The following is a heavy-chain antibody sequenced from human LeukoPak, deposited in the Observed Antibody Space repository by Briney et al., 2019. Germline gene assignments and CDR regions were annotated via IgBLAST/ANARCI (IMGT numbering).Heavy chain of an antibody. D-gene: IGHD4-23*01. Sequence: PSETLSLTCTVSGASINDFYWSWIRQSPGKGLEWIGYIHYKGSTKYNPSLTSRVTISVDTSKKKFSPKLASVTAADTAFYYCARATSTVAMNWGWGTLVTVSS. V-gene: IGHV4-59*01. CDR3: ARATSTVAMN. CDR2: IHYKGST. J-gene: IGHJ4*02. CDR1: GASINDFY.